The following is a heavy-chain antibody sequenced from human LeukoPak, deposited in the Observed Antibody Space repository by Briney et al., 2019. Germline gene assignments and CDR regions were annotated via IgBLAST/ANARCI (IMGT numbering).Heavy chain of an antibody. CDR3: ARHEYSSSSSSVDY. CDR2: IYYSGST. V-gene: IGHV4-34*01. D-gene: IGHD6-6*01. Sequence: KASETLSLTCAVYGGSFSGYYWSWIRQPPGKGLEWIGSIYYSGSTYYNPSLKSRVTISVDTSKNQFSLKLSSVTAADTAVYYCARHEYSSSSSSVDYWGQGTLVTVSS. CDR1: GGSFSGYY. J-gene: IGHJ4*02.